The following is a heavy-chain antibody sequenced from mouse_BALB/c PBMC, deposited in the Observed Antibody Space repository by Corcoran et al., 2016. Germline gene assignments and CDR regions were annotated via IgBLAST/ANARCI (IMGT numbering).Heavy chain of an antibody. CDR3: ARKDGYYYAMDY. J-gene: IGHJ4*01. D-gene: IGHD2-3*01. CDR1: GYTFTSYV. CDR2: INPYNDGT. V-gene: IGHV1S136*01. Sequence: VTTSCKTSGYTFTSYVMHWVKQKPGQSHERIGYINPYNDGTKYNEKFKGKATLTSDKSSSTAYMELSGLTSEDSAVYYCARKDGYYYAMDYWGQGTSVTVSS.